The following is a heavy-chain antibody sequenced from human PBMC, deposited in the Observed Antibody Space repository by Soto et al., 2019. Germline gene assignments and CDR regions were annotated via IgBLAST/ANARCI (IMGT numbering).Heavy chain of an antibody. CDR1: GFTFSSYA. J-gene: IGHJ4*02. D-gene: IGHD2-8*01. CDR2: ISGSGGST. CDR3: AKDHGIVLMVYAIHYDY. Sequence: SGFTFSSYAMSWVRQAPGKGLEWVSAISGSGGSTYYADSVKGRFTISRDNSKNTLYLQMNSLRAEDTAVYYCAKDHGIVLMVYAIHYDYWGQGTLVTSPQ. V-gene: IGHV3-23*01.